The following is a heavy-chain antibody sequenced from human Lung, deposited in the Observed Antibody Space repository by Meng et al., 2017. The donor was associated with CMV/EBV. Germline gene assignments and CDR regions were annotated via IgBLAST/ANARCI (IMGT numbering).Heavy chain of an antibody. D-gene: IGHD1-26*01. Sequence: GGSXRLXCAASGFTFSSYAMHWVRQAPGKGLEWVAVISYDGSNKYYADSVKGRFTISRDNSKNTLYLQMNSLRAEDTAVYYCARDLRRELSGAFDICGQGTMVTVSS. CDR1: GFTFSSYA. V-gene: IGHV3-30*04. CDR2: ISYDGSNK. J-gene: IGHJ3*02. CDR3: ARDLRRELSGAFDI.